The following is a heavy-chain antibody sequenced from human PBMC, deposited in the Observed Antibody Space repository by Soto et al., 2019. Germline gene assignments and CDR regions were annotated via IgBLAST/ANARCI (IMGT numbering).Heavy chain of an antibody. V-gene: IGHV4-4*07. J-gene: IGHJ6*02. CDR3: AREREEDSGSDFYYYYGMDV. CDR2: IYTSGST. CDR1: GGSISSYY. Sequence: PSETLSLTCTVSGGSISSYYWSWIRQPAGKGLEWIGRIYTSGSTNYNPSLKSRVTMSVDTSKNQFSLKLSSVTAADTAVYYCAREREEDSGSDFYYYYGMDVWGQGTTVTVS. D-gene: IGHD5-12*01.